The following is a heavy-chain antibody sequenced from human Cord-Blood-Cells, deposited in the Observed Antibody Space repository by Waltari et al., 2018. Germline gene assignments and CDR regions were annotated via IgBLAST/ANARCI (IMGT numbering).Heavy chain of an antibody. Sequence: SYGLHWVRQAPGKRLERVAVIWYDGSNKYYADSVKGRFTISRDNSKNTLYLQMNSLRAEDTAMYYCAKGVTLWFGGIFDYWGQGTLVTVSS. CDR2: IWYDGSNK. D-gene: IGHD3-10*01. CDR3: AKGVTLWFGGIFDY. J-gene: IGHJ4*02. V-gene: IGHV3-33*06. CDR1: SYG.